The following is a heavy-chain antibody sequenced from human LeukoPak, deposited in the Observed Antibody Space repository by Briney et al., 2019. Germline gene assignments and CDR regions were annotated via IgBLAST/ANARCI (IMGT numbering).Heavy chain of an antibody. Sequence: PGGSLRFSCAASGFTFSSYEMNWVRQAPGKGLEWVSYISSSGSTIYYADSVKGRFTISRDNAKNSLYLQMNSLRAEDTAVYYCARGRNWFDPWGQGTLVTVSS. V-gene: IGHV3-48*03. CDR1: GFTFSSYE. J-gene: IGHJ5*02. CDR2: ISSSGSTI. CDR3: ARGRNWFDP.